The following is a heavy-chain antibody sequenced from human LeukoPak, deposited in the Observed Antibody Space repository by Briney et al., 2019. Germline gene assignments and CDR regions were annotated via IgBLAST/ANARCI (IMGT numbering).Heavy chain of an antibody. CDR1: GFTFSSYS. D-gene: IGHD3-10*01. J-gene: IGHJ5*02. CDR3: ARSGRHLLLWFGELSDYNWFDP. V-gene: IGHV3-21*01. CDR2: ISSSSSYI. Sequence: GGSLRLSCAASGFTFSSYSMNWVRQAPGKGLEWVSSISSSSSYIYYADSVKGRFTISRDNAKNSLYLQMNSLRAEDTAVYYCARSGRHLLLWFGELSDYNWFDPWGQGTLVTVSS.